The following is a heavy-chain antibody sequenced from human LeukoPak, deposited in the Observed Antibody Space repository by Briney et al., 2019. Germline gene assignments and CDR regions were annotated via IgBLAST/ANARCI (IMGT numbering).Heavy chain of an antibody. D-gene: IGHD6-19*01. CDR3: ARDGSSGCSDY. V-gene: IGHV3-23*01. CDR2: ISGSGGST. Sequence: GGSLRLSCAASGFTFSSYAMSWVCQAPGKGLEWVSAISGSGGSTYYADSVKGRFTISRDNSKNTLYLQMNSLRAEDTAVYYCARDGSSGCSDYWGQGTPVTVSS. CDR1: GFTFSSYA. J-gene: IGHJ4*02.